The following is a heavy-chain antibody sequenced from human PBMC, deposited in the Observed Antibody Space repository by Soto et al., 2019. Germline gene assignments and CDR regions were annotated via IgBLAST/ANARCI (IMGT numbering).Heavy chain of an antibody. D-gene: IGHD3-10*01. CDR3: AADLYYGSGSYRAGKNYYYYGMDV. V-gene: IGHV1-58*01. CDR2: IVVGSGNT. J-gene: IGHJ6*02. CDR1: GFTFTSSA. Sequence: QMQLVQSGPEVKKPGTSVKVSCKASGFTFTSSAVQWVRQARGQRLEWIGWIVVGSGNTNYAQKFQERVTITRDMSTSTAYMELSSLRSEDTAVYYCAADLYYGSGSYRAGKNYYYYGMDVWGQGTTVTVSS.